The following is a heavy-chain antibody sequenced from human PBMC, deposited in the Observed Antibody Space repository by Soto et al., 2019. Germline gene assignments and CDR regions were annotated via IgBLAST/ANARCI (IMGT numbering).Heavy chain of an antibody. CDR2: IYYSGST. CDR3: ARVGQQLVPDHFDY. Sequence: PSETLSLTCTVSGGSISSGGYYWSWIRQHPGKGLEWIGYIYYSGSTYYNPSLKSRVTISVDTSKNQFSLKLSSVTAADTAVYYCARVGQQLVPDHFDYWGQGTLVTVSS. J-gene: IGHJ4*02. D-gene: IGHD6-13*01. CDR1: GGSISSGGYY. V-gene: IGHV4-31*03.